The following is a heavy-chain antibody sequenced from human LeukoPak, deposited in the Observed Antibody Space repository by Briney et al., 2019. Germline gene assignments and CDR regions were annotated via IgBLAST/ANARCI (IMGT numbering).Heavy chain of an antibody. V-gene: IGHV3-30-3*01. CDR1: GFTFSNYS. J-gene: IGHJ4*02. Sequence: GRSLRLSCAASGFTFSNYSMHWVRQAPGKGLEWVAVISNSGSNKNYADSVKGRFTISRDNSKNTLYLQMNSLRAEHTAVYYCERERTAYSGKYCVFWGERPLVTVST. D-gene: IGHD5/OR15-5a*01. CDR3: ERERTAYSGKYCVF. CDR2: ISNSGSNK.